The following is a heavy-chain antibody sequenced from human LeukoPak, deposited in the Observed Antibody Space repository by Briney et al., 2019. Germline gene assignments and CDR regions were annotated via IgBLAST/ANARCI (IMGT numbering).Heavy chain of an antibody. CDR1: GGSMSSYY. V-gene: IGHV4-59*08. J-gene: IGHJ5*02. CDR2: TSYSGNT. Sequence: TSETLSLTCTVSGGSMSSYYWSWLRQPPGKGLEWIGYTSYSGNTNYNPSLKSRVTISVDTSKNQFSLKLSSVTAADTAVYYCARASSVYGDYPDPWGQGTLVTVSS. D-gene: IGHD4-17*01. CDR3: ARASSVYGDYPDP.